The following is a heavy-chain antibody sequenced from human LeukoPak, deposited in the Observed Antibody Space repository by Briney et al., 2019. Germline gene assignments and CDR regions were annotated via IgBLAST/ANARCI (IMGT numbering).Heavy chain of an antibody. CDR2: IYYSGST. CDR1: GGSISSYY. Sequence: SKTLSLTCTVSGGSISSYYWTWIRQPPGKGLEWIGYIYYSGSTNYNPSLKSRVTISVDTSKNQFSLKLSSVTAADTAVYYCARGTHNGDFDYWGQGTLVTVSS. D-gene: IGHD4-17*01. CDR3: ARGTHNGDFDY. V-gene: IGHV4-59*01. J-gene: IGHJ4*02.